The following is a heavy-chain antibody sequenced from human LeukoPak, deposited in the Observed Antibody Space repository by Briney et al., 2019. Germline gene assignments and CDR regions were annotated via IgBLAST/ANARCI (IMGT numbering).Heavy chain of an antibody. CDR1: GFTFSSYS. Sequence: PGGSLRLSCEVSGFTFSSYSMCWVRQAPGKGLEWVSSISSTSGYINYADSVKGRLTISRDNAKNSLYLQMSSLRAEDTAVYYCARVPDSYYYYYMDVWGKGTTVTVSS. J-gene: IGHJ6*03. CDR2: ISSTSGYI. CDR3: ARVPDSYYYYYMDV. V-gene: IGHV3-21*01.